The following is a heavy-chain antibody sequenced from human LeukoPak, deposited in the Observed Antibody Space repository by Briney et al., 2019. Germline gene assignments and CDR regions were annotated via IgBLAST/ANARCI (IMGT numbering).Heavy chain of an antibody. D-gene: IGHD5-12*01. CDR1: GGSFGGYY. CDR2: INHSGST. Sequence: PSETLSLTCGVYGGSFGGYYWSWIRQPPGKGLEWIGEINHSGSTNHNPSLKSRVTISVDTSKNQFSLKLTSVTAADTAVFYCARGGTWPTYSDYWGQGILVTVSS. V-gene: IGHV4-34*01. J-gene: IGHJ4*02. CDR3: ARGGTWPTYSDY.